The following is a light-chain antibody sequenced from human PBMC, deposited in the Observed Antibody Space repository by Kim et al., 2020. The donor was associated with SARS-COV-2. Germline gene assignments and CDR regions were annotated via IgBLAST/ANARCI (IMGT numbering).Light chain of an antibody. J-gene: IGLJ3*02. CDR3: QSYDSSNHRV. V-gene: IGLV6-57*03. CDR2: EDN. CDR1: RGRIASNY. Sequence: KTVTSSCTRSRGRIASNYVQWYQQRPGSAPTTVIYEDNQRPSGVPARFSGSIDSSSNSASLTISGLKTEDEADYYCQSYDSSNHRVFGGGTKLTVL.